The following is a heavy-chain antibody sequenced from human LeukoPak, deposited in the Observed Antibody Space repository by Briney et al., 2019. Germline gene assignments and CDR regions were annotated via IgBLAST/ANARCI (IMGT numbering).Heavy chain of an antibody. D-gene: IGHD3-3*01. CDR3: ARDRGYYDFWREVYYYYGMDV. CDR2: INHSGGT. J-gene: IGHJ6*02. V-gene: IGHV4-34*01. Sequence: SETLSLTCAVYGGSFSGYYWSWIRQPPGKGLEWIGEINHSGGTNYNPSLKSRVTISVDTSKNQFSLKLSSVTAADTAVYYCARDRGYYDFWREVYYYYGMDVWGQGTTVTVSS. CDR1: GGSFSGYY.